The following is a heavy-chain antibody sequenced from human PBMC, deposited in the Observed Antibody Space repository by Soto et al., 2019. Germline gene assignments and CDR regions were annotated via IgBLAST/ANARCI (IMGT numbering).Heavy chain of an antibody. D-gene: IGHD4-17*01. J-gene: IGHJ5*02. V-gene: IGHV3-48*02. CDR3: ARSGLDYGDYAWFDP. Sequence: EVQLVESGGGLVQPGGSLRLSCAASGFTFSSYSMNWVRQAPGMGLEWVSYISSSSSTIYYADSVKGRFTISRDNAKNSLYLQMNSLRDEDTAVYYCARSGLDYGDYAWFDPWGQGTLVTVSS. CDR1: GFTFSSYS. CDR2: ISSSSSTI.